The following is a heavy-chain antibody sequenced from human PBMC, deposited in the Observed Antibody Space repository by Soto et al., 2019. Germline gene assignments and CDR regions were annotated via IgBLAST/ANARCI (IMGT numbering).Heavy chain of an antibody. CDR1: GGSISSGGYS. J-gene: IGHJ5*02. Sequence: SETLSLTCAVSGGSISSGGYSWSWIRQPPGKGLEWIGYIYHSGSTYYNPSLKSRVTISVDRSKNQFSLKLSSVTAADTAVYYCARVKAVAGHKNWFDPWGQGNLVTVSS. CDR3: ARVKAVAGHKNWFDP. D-gene: IGHD6-19*01. CDR2: IYHSGST. V-gene: IGHV4-30-2*01.